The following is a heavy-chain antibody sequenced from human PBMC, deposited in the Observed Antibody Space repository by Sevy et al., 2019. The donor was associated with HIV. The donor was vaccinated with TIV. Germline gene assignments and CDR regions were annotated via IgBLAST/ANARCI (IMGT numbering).Heavy chain of an antibody. J-gene: IGHJ4*02. CDR2: IRRKSDAGTT. D-gene: IGHD3-9*01. CDR1: GFSFSNAW. V-gene: IGHV3-15*07. CDR3: ATGLMLTGLFDN. Sequence: GGSLRLSCAASGFSFSNAWMNWFRQAPGKGLQWVGRIRRKSDAGTTDYSSPVKGRFTISRDDSEDTLYLQMNSLKTEDTAVYYCATGLMLTGLFDNWGQGTLVTVSS.